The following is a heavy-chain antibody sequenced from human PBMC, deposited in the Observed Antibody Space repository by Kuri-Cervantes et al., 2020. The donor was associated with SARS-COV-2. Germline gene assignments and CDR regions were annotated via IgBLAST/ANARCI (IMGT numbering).Heavy chain of an antibody. CDR1: GVSINSSSFY. D-gene: IGHD6-13*01. CDR3: ARGGRSTWSHFDY. V-gene: IGHV4-39*07. Sequence: SETLSLTCSVSGVSINSSSFYWGWIRQPPGKGLEWIGMIYYSGSPYYNPSLKSRVTISVVTSKNLFSLRLSSVTAADTAVYYCARGGRSTWSHFDYWGQGTLVTVSS. J-gene: IGHJ4*02. CDR2: IYYSGSP.